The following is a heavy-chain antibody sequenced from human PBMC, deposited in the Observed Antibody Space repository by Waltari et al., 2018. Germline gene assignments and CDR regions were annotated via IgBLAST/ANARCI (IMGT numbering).Heavy chain of an antibody. CDR2: VSGFNGNT. D-gene: IGHD6-13*01. Sequence: VKLVQSGGEVKKPGASVKVSCKASGYTFISNGISWVRQAPGQGLEWMGWVSGFNGNTKYARKFQGRVSLTADTATNTAYMELTSLTADDTAVYYCAHSDYRSSWYTMDVWGQGTTVSVSS. J-gene: IGHJ6*02. V-gene: IGHV1-18*01. CDR1: GYTFISNG. CDR3: AHSDYRSSWYTMDV.